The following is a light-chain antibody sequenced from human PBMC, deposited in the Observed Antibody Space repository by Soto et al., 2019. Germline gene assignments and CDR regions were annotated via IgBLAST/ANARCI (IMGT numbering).Light chain of an antibody. CDR1: QSISSR. CDR3: QQYTDYSRT. V-gene: IGKV1-5*01. J-gene: IGKJ1*01. CDR2: DAS. Sequence: DIQMTQSPSTLSASVGDRVTIACRASQSISSRLAWYQLKPGKVTKLLISDASTLERGVPTTFSGSGSGTEFTLTISTLQPDDFATYYCQQYTDYSRTFGQGTKVDIK.